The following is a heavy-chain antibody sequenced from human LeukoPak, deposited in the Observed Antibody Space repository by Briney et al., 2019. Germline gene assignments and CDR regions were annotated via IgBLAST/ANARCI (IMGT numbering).Heavy chain of an antibody. V-gene: IGHV1-8*01. CDR3: ARGVLRYFDWLSNRRTDAYYFDY. CDR2: MNPNSGNT. J-gene: IGHJ4*02. D-gene: IGHD3-9*01. CDR1: GYTFTSYD. Sequence: ASVKVSCEASGYTFTSYDINWVRQATGQGLEWMGWMNPNSGNTGYAQKFQGRVTMTRNTSISTAYMELSSLRSEDTAVYYCARGVLRYFDWLSNRRTDAYYFDYWGQGTLVTVSS.